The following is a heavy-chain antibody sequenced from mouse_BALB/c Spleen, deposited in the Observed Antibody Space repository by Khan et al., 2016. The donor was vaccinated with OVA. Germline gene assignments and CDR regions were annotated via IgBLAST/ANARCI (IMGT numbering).Heavy chain of an antibody. Sequence: QVQLQQSGPGLVQPSQSLSITCTVSGFSLTSYGVHWVRQSPGKGLEWLGVIWRGGSTDYNAASMSRLSITKDNSKSQVFFKMNSLQADDTAIYYCAKKSTTVDYYAMDYWGQGTSVTVSS. D-gene: IGHD1-1*01. CDR3: AKKSTTVDYYAMDY. V-gene: IGHV2-5*01. CDR2: IWRGGST. J-gene: IGHJ4*01. CDR1: GFSLTSYG.